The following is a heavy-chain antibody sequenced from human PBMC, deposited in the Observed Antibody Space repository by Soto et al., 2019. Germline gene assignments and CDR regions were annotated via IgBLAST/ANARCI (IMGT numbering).Heavy chain of an antibody. D-gene: IGHD2-21*01. J-gene: IGHJ4*02. CDR2: IIPMIGRP. CDR3: AVNSGTGVAYSLED. CDR1: GGTFTSYV. Sequence: QVQLVQSGAEVKKPGSSVKVSCKASGGTFTSYVISWVRQAPGQGPEWMGGIIPMIGRPDYAQRLQARVTITADESTNTAYMELNSLRSKYTAFSYCAVNSGTGVAYSLEDWGQGTLVTVSP. V-gene: IGHV1-69*01.